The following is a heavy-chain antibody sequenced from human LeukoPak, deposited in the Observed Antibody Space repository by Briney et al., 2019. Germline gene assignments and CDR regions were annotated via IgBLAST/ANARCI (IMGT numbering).Heavy chain of an antibody. J-gene: IGHJ5*02. V-gene: IGHV4-4*02. CDR2: IYHSGST. D-gene: IGHD1-26*01. Sequence: SETLSLTCAVSGGSISSSNWWSWVRQPPGKGLEWIGVIYHSGSTNYNPSLKSRVTISVDKSKNQFSLKLSSVTAADTAVYYCARDYSGSYLHWFDPWGQGTLVTVSS. CDR1: GGSISSSNW. CDR3: ARDYSGSYLHWFDP.